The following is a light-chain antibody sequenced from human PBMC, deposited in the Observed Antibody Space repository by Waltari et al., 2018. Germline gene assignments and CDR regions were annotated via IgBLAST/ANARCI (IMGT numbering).Light chain of an antibody. CDR1: SSNIQTNF. CDR2: DTE. J-gene: IGLJ2*01. CDR3: GTWDSSLTAGV. Sequence: QSVLTQPPSVSAAPGQTVTIPSPGSSSNIQTNFVSWYQVLPHTAPKLIIYDTEKRPSGMPDRFSGSKSGTSVTLAITGLQTEDEADYYCGTWDSSLTAGVFGGGTKLTVL. V-gene: IGLV1-51*01.